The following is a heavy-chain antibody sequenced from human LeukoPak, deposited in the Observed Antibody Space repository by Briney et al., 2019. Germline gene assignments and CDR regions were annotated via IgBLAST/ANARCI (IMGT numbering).Heavy chain of an antibody. CDR3: VSFYETN. Sequence: GGSLRLSCAASGNYWMHWVRQAPGKGLVWVSHINSDGSWTGYADSVKGRFTISKDNAKNTVYLQMNNLRAEDTAVYYCVSFYETNWGRGALVTVSS. J-gene: IGHJ4*02. CDR1: GNYW. D-gene: IGHD2-2*01. CDR2: INSDGSWT. V-gene: IGHV3-74*01.